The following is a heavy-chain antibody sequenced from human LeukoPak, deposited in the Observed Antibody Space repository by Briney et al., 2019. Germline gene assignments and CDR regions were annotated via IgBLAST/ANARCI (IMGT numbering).Heavy chain of an antibody. CDR3: ARESWGYCSSTSCYYFDY. D-gene: IGHD2-2*01. V-gene: IGHV4-59*12. CDR2: IYYSGST. J-gene: IGHJ4*02. Sequence: SETLSLTCTVSGGSISSYYWSWIRQPPGKGLEWIGYIYYSGSTNYNPSLKSRVTISVDTSKNRFSLKLSSVTAADTAVYYCARESWGYCSSTSCYYFDYWGQGTLVTVSS. CDR1: GGSISSYY.